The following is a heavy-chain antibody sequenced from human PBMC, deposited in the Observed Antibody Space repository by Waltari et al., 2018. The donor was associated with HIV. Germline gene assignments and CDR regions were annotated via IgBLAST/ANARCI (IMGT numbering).Heavy chain of an antibody. CDR1: GYTFTTYG. J-gene: IGHJ4*02. D-gene: IGHD3-10*01. CDR3: VRVNGVSGSPSGR. V-gene: IGHV1-18*01. CDR2: ISAYNANT. Sequence: QVQLVQSGAEVKKPGASVKVSCKASGYTFTTYGISWVRQAPGQGLGWMGWISAYNANTNYAPKLQHRLTMTTDPSTNTAYMELRSLRSDDTAVYYCVRVNGVSGSPSGRWAPGTLVTVSS.